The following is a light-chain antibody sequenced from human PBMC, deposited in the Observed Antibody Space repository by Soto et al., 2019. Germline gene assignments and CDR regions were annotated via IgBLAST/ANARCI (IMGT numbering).Light chain of an antibody. CDR2: GVS. CDR3: QQYAKYWT. V-gene: IGKV3-15*01. Sequence: EIVMTQSPGTLSVSPGERATQSCMASQSVSSNVAWYQQKASQAPRLLIYGVSTRATGIPARFSGSGSGTEFTLTISSLQSEDFAVYTCQQYAKYWTFGQGTKVDIK. CDR1: QSVSSN. J-gene: IGKJ1*01.